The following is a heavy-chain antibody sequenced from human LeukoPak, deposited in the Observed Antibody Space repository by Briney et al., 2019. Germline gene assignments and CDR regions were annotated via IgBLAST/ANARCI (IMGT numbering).Heavy chain of an antibody. V-gene: IGHV3-11*03. D-gene: IGHD1-26*01. CDR3: ARHPDGSLSLDH. Sequence: PGGSLRLSCVASGFIFSDYYMSWIRQAPGKGLEWVSYISSSGSHTNYADSVKGRFTISRNNAKKSLHLQMNSLRAEDTAVYYCARHPDGSLSLDHWGQGTLVTVSS. CDR2: ISSSGSHT. J-gene: IGHJ5*02. CDR1: GFIFSDYY.